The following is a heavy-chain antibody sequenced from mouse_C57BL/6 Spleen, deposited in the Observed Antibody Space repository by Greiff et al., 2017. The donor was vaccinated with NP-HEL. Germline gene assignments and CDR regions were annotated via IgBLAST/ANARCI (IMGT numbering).Heavy chain of an antibody. D-gene: IGHD1-2*01. Sequence: QVQLQQPGAELVKPGASVKLSCKASGYTFTSYWMQWVKQRPGQGLEWIGEIDPSDSYTNYNQKFKGKATLTVDTSSSTAYMQLSSLTSEDSAVYYCARGYLLGFDVWGTGTTVTVSS. V-gene: IGHV1-50*01. J-gene: IGHJ1*03. CDR1: GYTFTSYW. CDR3: ARGYLLGFDV. CDR2: IDPSDSYT.